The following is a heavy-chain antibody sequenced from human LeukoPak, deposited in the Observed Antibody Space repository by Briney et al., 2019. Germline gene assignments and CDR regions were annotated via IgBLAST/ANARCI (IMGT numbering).Heavy chain of an antibody. CDR3: ARGLNYYDSSGYYESPYAFDI. J-gene: IGHJ3*02. V-gene: IGHV1-8*03. Sequence: ASVKVSCKASGYTFTSYDINWVRQATGQGLEWMGWMNPNSGNTGYAQKFQGRVTITRNTSISTAYMELGSLRSEDTAMYYCARGLNYYDSSGYYESPYAFDIWGQGTMVTVSS. CDR2: MNPNSGNT. CDR1: GYTFTSYD. D-gene: IGHD3-22*01.